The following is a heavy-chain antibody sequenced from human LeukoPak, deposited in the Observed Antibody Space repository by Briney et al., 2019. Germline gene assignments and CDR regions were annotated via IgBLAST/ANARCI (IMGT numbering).Heavy chain of an antibody. CDR1: GGSISSGDYY. V-gene: IGHV4-30-4*08. Sequence: KTSQTLSLTCTVSGGSISSGDYYWSWIRQPRGKGLEWIGYIYCSGSTYYNPSLKSRVTISVDTSKNQFSLKLSSVTAADTVVYYCARAGRIAIRAFDYWGQGTLVTVSS. D-gene: IGHD2-15*01. J-gene: IGHJ4*02. CDR3: ARAGRIAIRAFDY. CDR2: IYCSGST.